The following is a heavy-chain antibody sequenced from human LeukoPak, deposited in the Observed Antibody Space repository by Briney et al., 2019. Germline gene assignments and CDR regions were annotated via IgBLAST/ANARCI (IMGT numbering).Heavy chain of an antibody. CDR1: GGSISSSSYY. V-gene: IGHV4-39*07. D-gene: IGHD3-22*01. Sequence: SETLSLTCTVSGGSISSSSYYWGWIRQPPGKGLEWIGSIYYSGSTYCNPSLKSRVTISVDTSKNQFSLKLSSVTAADTAVYYCAREAAYYYDSSGYFDYWGQGTLVTVSS. CDR2: IYYSGST. J-gene: IGHJ4*02. CDR3: AREAAYYYDSSGYFDY.